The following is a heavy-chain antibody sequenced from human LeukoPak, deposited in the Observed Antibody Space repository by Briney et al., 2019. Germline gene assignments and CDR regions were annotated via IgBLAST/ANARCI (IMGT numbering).Heavy chain of an antibody. D-gene: IGHD3-3*02. CDR1: GFTFSNYW. CDR3: ARGMRGPDY. CDR2: INNDGTGT. Sequence: PGGSLRLSCASSGFTFSNYWMHWVRQAPGKGLVWIARINNDGTGTNYADSVKGRFTLSRDTAKNTPFLQMNSLRVDVTAMYYCARGMRGPDYWGQGPLVSVST. V-gene: IGHV3-74*01. J-gene: IGHJ4*02.